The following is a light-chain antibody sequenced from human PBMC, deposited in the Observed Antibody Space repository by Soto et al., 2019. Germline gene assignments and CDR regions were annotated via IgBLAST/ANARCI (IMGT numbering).Light chain of an antibody. CDR1: QSVSGAY. CDR3: QHYGNSPLT. J-gene: IGKJ5*01. V-gene: IGKV3-20*01. Sequence: EIVLTQSPGTLSLSLGERATLSFRASQSVSGAYLAWYQQKAGQAPRLLIYGASSRATGIPDRFSGRGSGTDFTLSISRLEPEDFAVYYCQHYGNSPLTFGQGTRLEIK. CDR2: GAS.